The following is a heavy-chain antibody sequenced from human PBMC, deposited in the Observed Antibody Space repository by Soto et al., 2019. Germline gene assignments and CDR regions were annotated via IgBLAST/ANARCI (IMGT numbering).Heavy chain of an antibody. CDR1: SGSISSSNW. V-gene: IGHV4-4*02. J-gene: IGHJ3*02. D-gene: IGHD3-10*01. Sequence: QVQLQESGPGLVKPSGTLSLTCAVSSGSISSSNWWSWVRQPPGKGLEWIGEIYHSGSTNYNPSLKSRVTISVDKSKTHFSLKLSSVTAAATAVYYCARTMVRGRLTPPVAFDIWGQGTMVTVSS. CDR2: IYHSGST. CDR3: ARTMVRGRLTPPVAFDI.